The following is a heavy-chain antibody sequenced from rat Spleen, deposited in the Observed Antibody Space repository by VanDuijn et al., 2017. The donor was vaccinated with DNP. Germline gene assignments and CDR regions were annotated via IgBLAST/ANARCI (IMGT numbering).Heavy chain of an antibody. D-gene: IGHD1-4*01. V-gene: IGHV5-7*01. CDR2: INYDGGGT. Sequence: EVHLVESGGGLVQPGRSLKLSCAASGFTFSDYNMAWVRQAPKKGLEWVVTINYDGGGTYYRDSVKGRFTISRDNANHTLYLQMDSLRSEDTATYYCATSPGPNWFAYWGQGTLVTVSS. CDR3: ATSPGPNWFAY. CDR1: GFTFSDYN. J-gene: IGHJ3*01.